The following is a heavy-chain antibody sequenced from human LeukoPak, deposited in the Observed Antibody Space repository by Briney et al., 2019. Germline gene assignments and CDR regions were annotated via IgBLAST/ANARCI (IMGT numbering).Heavy chain of an antibody. CDR1: GFIFSSYG. CDR3: AKGQDEVVATIDY. V-gene: IGHV3-33*06. D-gene: IGHD1-26*01. CDR2: IWYDGSNK. J-gene: IGHJ4*02. Sequence: GGSLRLSCAASGFIFSSYGMRWVRQAPGKGLKWVAVIWYDGSNKYYADSVKGRFTISRDNSKNTLYLQMNSLRAEDTAVYYCAKGQDEVVATIDYWGQGTLVTVSS.